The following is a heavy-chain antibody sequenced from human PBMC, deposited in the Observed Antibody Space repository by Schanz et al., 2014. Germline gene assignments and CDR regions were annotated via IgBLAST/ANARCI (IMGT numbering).Heavy chain of an antibody. J-gene: IGHJ4*02. CDR3: ARDPSHGDYDYYFDY. Sequence: QVQLVESGGGVVQPGRSLRLSCAASGFTFSSYAMHWVRQAPGKGLEWVAVISYDGRNKYYADSVKGRFTISRDSGQNSLYLQMNSLRAGDTAVYYCARDPSHGDYDYYFDYWGQGTLVTVSS. CDR1: GFTFSSYA. D-gene: IGHD3-22*01. CDR2: ISYDGRNK. V-gene: IGHV3-30*14.